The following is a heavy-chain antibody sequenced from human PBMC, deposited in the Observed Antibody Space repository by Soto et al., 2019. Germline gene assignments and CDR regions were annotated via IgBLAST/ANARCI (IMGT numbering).Heavy chain of an antibody. Sequence: QLQLQESGPGLVKPSETLSLTCTVSGGSISSSSYYWGWIRQPPGKGLEWIGSIYYSGSTYYNPSLKSRVTISVDTSKNQFSLKLSSVTAADTAVYYCARQLTHEYFQHWGQGTLVTVSS. CDR3: ARQLTHEYFQH. J-gene: IGHJ1*01. CDR1: GGSISSSSYY. CDR2: IYYSGST. D-gene: IGHD1-20*01. V-gene: IGHV4-39*01.